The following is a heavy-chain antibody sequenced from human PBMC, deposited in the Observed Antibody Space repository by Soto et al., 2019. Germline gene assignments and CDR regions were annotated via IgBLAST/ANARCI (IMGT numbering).Heavy chain of an antibody. D-gene: IGHD4-17*01. CDR2: INSDGSST. V-gene: IGHV3-74*01. J-gene: IGHJ4*02. CDR3: ARDYGDYPPSDY. CDR1: GFTFSSYW. Sequence: EVQLVESGGGLVQPGGSLRLSCAASGFTFSSYWMHWVRQAPGKGLVWVSRINSDGSSTFYADSVKGRFTISRHNAKNTLYLQMNSLRAEDTAVYYCARDYGDYPPSDYWGQGTLVTVSS.